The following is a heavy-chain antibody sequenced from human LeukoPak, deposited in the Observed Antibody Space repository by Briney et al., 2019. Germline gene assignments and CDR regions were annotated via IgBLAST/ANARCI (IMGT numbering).Heavy chain of an antibody. V-gene: IGHV3-21*01. J-gene: IGHJ4*02. CDR1: GFTFSSYS. CDR3: ARDKIARDMVRGDY. CDR2: ISSSSSYI. D-gene: IGHD3-10*01. Sequence: GGSLRPSCAASGFTFSSYSMNWVRQAPGKGLEWVSSISSSSSYIYYADSVKGRFTISRDNAKNSLYLQMNSLRAEDTAVYYCARDKIARDMVRGDYWGQGTLVTVSS.